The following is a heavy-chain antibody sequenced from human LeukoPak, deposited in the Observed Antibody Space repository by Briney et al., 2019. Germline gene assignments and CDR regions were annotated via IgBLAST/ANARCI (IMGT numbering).Heavy chain of an antibody. CDR2: ISGSGGST. V-gene: IGHV3-23*01. D-gene: IGHD2-8*01. Sequence: GGSLRLSCAASGFTFSTYAMSWVRQAPGKGLEWVSGISGSGGSTYYADSVKGRFTISRDNSKNTLYLQMNSLRAEDTAVYYCARDRLNGLDYWGQGTLVTVSS. CDR3: ARDRLNGLDY. J-gene: IGHJ4*02. CDR1: GFTFSTYA.